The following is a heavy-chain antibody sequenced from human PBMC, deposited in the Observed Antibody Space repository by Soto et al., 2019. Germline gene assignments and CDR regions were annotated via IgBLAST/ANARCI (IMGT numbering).Heavy chain of an antibody. J-gene: IGHJ5*02. D-gene: IGHD3-16*01. CDR3: ARAQGGIVFGAADGFDP. CDR1: GGSISSGGYS. Sequence: PSETLSLTCAVSGGSISSGGYSWSWIRQPPGKGLEWIGYIYHSGSSYYNPSLKSRVTISVDRSKNQFSLKLSSVTAADTAVYYCARAQGGIVFGAADGFDPWGKGTLVTVSS. V-gene: IGHV4-30-2*01. CDR2: IYHSGSS.